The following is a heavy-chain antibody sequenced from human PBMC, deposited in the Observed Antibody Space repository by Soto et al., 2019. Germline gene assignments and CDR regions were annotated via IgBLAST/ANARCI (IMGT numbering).Heavy chain of an antibody. CDR2: INDDGIT. J-gene: IGHJ5*02. V-gene: IGHV4-31*11. CDR1: GGSVSSGNYY. CDR3: ARWGYCRGGSCHFGFDP. D-gene: IGHD2-15*01. Sequence: TLSLTCAVSGGSVSSGNYYWSWNRQHPGEGLEYLGYINDDGITLYNTSLKVRISISVDTSKNQFSLKVDSVTAADTAVYCCARWGYCRGGSCHFGFDPWGQGTLVTVSS.